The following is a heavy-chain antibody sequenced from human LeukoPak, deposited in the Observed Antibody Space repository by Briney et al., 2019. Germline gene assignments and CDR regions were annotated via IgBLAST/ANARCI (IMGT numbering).Heavy chain of an antibody. CDR2: ITASSTAI. CDR1: GFTFNTYT. Sequence: PGGSLSLSCAASGFTFNTYTMNWVRQAPGKGLEWVSSITASSTAIYSADSVKGRFTISRDNAKNFLYLQMNSLRAEDTAVYYCARTYYDILTGYNPYFDYWGQGILVTVSS. D-gene: IGHD3-9*01. J-gene: IGHJ4*02. CDR3: ARTYYDILTGYNPYFDY. V-gene: IGHV3-21*01.